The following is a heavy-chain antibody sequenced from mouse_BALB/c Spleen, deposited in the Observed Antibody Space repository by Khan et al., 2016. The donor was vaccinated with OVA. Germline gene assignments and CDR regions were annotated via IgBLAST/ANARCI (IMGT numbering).Heavy chain of an antibody. D-gene: IGHD4-1*01. CDR3: TRRNWDVACFAY. V-gene: IGHV1-5*01. Sequence: EVQLQESGTVLARPGASVKMSCKASGYTFTSYWMHWVKQRPGQGLEWIGDIYPGNTDTNYNQKFKGKAKLTAVTSTSTAYMELSSLTNEDAAVYYCTRRNWDVACFAYWGQGTLVTVSA. CDR1: GYTFTSYW. CDR2: IYPGNTDT. J-gene: IGHJ3*01.